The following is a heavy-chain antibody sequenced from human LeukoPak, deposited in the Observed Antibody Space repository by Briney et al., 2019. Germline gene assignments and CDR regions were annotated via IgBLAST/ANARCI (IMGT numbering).Heavy chain of an antibody. CDR1: GFSVSSNH. Sequence: GGSLRLSCAASGFSVSSNHVSWVRQAPGKGLEWVSAISNNGGYTYYADSVQGRFTISRDNSKSTLCLQMNSLRAEDTAVYYCAKQLGYCSDGSCYFPYWGQGTLVTVSS. V-gene: IGHV3-23*01. D-gene: IGHD2-15*01. J-gene: IGHJ4*02. CDR3: AKQLGYCSDGSCYFPY. CDR2: ISNNGGYT.